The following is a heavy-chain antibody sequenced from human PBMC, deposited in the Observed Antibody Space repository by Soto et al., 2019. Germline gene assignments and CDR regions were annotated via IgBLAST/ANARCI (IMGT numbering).Heavy chain of an antibody. CDR2: SGGGGGTT. CDR3: ARDWTGNTCPCLDV. V-gene: IGHV3-23*01. Sequence: EVQLWESGGGLVQPGGSLRLSGTASGFTFSNYALTWVRQSPGKGLEWVSTSGGGGGTTYYADSVKGRFTISRDNSKKTLSLQMSSLRVEDTAIYYCARDWTGNTCPCLDVWGQGTTVSVSS. CDR1: GFTFSNYA. J-gene: IGHJ6*02. D-gene: IGHD2-8*02.